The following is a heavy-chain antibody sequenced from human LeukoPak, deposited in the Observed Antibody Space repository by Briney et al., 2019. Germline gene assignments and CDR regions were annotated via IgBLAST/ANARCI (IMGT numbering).Heavy chain of an antibody. J-gene: IGHJ3*01. CDR1: GGSFSGYY. Sequence: PSETLSLTCAVYGGSFSGYYWSWIRQPPGKGLEWIGEINHSGSTNYNPSPKSRVTISVDTSKNQFSLKLSSVTAADTAVYYCARGSDYGDYVAAFDVWGQGTMVTVSS. CDR3: ARGSDYGDYVAAFDV. D-gene: IGHD4-17*01. V-gene: IGHV4-34*01. CDR2: INHSGST.